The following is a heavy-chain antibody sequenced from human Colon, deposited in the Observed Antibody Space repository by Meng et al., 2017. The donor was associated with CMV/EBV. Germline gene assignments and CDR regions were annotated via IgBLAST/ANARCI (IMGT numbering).Heavy chain of an antibody. CDR1: GFTFSSYA. Sequence: GESLKISCAASGFTFSSYAMHWVRQAPGKGLEWVSVIYTNDNTFYADSVKGRFTISRDNSQNTLFLQMNSLRPEDTAVYYCARSRVVGATGPDYWGQGTLVTVSS. V-gene: IGHV3-66*02. CDR3: ARSRVVGATGPDY. CDR2: IYTNDNT. D-gene: IGHD1-26*01. J-gene: IGHJ4*02.